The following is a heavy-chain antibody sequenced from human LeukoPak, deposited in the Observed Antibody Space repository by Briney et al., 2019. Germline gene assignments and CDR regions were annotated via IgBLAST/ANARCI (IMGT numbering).Heavy chain of an antibody. CDR2: INGDSRST. V-gene: IGHV3-74*03. CDR1: GFTFTNFW. Sequence: QPGGSLRLSCAASGFTFTNFWMHWVRQTPGKGLVWVSRINGDSRSTTYADSVKGRFTISRDNAKNTLYLQMNSLRAGDTGVYYCARVPVSGYSWFDPWGQGTLVTVSS. J-gene: IGHJ5*02. CDR3: ARVPVSGYSWFDP. D-gene: IGHD3-9*01.